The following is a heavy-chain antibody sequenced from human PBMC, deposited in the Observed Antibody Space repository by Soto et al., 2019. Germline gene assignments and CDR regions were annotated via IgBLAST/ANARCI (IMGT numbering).Heavy chain of an antibody. V-gene: IGHV1-58*02. CDR2: IVVGSGNT. Sequence: SVKVSCKASGFTFTSSAMQWVRQARGQRLEWIGWIVVGSGNTNYAQKFQERVTITRDMSTSTAYMELSSLRSEDTAVYYCAAGRRCYYYYMEVWGKGTTVTVSS. CDR1: GFTFTSSA. J-gene: IGHJ6*03. CDR3: AAGRRCYYYYMEV.